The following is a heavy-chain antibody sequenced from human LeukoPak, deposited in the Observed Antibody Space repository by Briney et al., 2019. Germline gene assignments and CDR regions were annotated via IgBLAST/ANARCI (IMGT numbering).Heavy chain of an antibody. D-gene: IGHD3-22*01. CDR3: ARVFGGDYYYDSSGPSSY. CDR2: ISSSSSYI. CDR1: GFTFSSYS. J-gene: IGHJ4*02. Sequence: GGSLRLSCAASGFTFSSYSMNWVRQAPGKGLEWVSIISSSSSYIYYADSVKGRFTISRDNAKNSLYLQMNSLRAEDTAVYYCARVFGGDYYYDSSGPSSYWGQGTLVTVSS. V-gene: IGHV3-21*01.